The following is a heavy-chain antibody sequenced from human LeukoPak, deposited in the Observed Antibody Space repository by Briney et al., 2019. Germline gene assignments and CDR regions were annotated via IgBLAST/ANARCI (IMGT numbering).Heavy chain of an antibody. CDR2: INQGGSDK. V-gene: IGHV3-7*01. CDR3: ARADWGSVDY. Sequence: GGSLRLSCAASGFTFKNYWMSWVRLAPGRGLDWVANINQGGSDKYYVDSVEGRFTISRDNAKNSVYLQMSSLRVEDTGVYYCARADWGSVDYWGQGTPVTVSS. CDR1: GFTFKNYW. D-gene: IGHD7-27*01. J-gene: IGHJ4*02.